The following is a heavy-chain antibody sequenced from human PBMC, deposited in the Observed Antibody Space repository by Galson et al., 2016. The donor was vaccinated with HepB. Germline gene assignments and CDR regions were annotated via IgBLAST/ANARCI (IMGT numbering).Heavy chain of an antibody. CDR3: ARGPSSTLPNWYFEL. D-gene: IGHD2-2*01. CDR1: GYSFTNYW. J-gene: IGHJ2*01. CDR2: IYPGDSDP. V-gene: IGHV5-51*03. Sequence: QSGAEVKKPGESLKISCKASGYSFTNYWIGWVRQMPGKGLEWMGIIYPGDSDPKYSASFPGHVTVSADKSIGTAYLQWSSLKASDTAMYYCARGPSSTLPNWYFELWGRGTLVTVSS.